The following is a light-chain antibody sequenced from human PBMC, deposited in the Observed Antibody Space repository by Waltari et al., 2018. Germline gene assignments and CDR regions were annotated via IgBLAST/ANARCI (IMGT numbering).Light chain of an antibody. Sequence: QSALTQPASVSGSPGQSITISCTGTNSDVGGYDRVSWYQQHPDKAPKVMNYEDTKRPSGVSYRFSGSKSGNTASLTISGLQAEDEADYYCCSFAGSNTWVFGGGTKLTVL. CDR2: EDT. CDR1: NSDVGGYDR. CDR3: CSFAGSNTWV. V-gene: IGLV2-23*01. J-gene: IGLJ3*02.